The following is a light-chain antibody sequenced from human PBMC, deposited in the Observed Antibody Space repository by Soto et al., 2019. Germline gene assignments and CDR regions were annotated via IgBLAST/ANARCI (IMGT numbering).Light chain of an antibody. CDR3: QSYDSSLSGSYVV. J-gene: IGLJ2*01. CDR1: SSDVGGYDY. CDR2: EVS. V-gene: IGLV2-14*01. Sequence: QSALTQPASVSGSPGQSITISCTGTSSDVGGYDYVSWYQQHPGKAPKLMIYEVSDRPLGVSNRFSGSKSGNTASLTISGLQAEDEADYYCQSYDSSLSGSYVVFGGGTKLTVL.